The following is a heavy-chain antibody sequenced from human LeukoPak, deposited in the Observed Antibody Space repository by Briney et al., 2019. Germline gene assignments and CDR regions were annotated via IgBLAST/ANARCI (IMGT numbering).Heavy chain of an antibody. CDR1: GGSISSYY. V-gene: IGHV4-59*01. Sequence: SETLSLTCTVSGGSISSYYWSWIRQPPGKGPEWIGYIYYSGSTNYNPSLKSRVTISVDTSKNQFSLKLTSVTAADTAVYYCAGVGERRDAYNSPHPPYYFDYWGQGTLVTVSS. CDR3: AGVGERRDAYNSPHPPYYFDY. J-gene: IGHJ4*02. CDR2: IYYSGST. D-gene: IGHD5-24*01.